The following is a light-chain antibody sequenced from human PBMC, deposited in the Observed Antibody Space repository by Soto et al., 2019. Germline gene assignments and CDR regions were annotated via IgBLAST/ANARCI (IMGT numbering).Light chain of an antibody. V-gene: IGKV3-15*01. Sequence: EIVLTQSPVTLSVSPGERATLSCRTSQSISTTLAWYQQKPGQPPRLLIYGASTRATCVPARFSGSGSGTEFTHTIDSLQSEDFAVYYCQQYNSWVTFGGWTTVDIK. J-gene: IGKJ4*01. CDR2: GAS. CDR3: QQYNSWVT. CDR1: QSISTT.